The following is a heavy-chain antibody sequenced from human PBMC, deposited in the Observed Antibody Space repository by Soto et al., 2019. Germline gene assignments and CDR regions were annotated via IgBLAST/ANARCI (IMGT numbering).Heavy chain of an antibody. V-gene: IGHV1-24*01. CDR2: FDPEDGET. Sequence: ASVKVSCKVSGYTLTELSMHWVRQAPGKGLEWMGGFDPEDGETIYAQKFQGRVTMTADTSTDTAYMELSSLRSEDTAVYYCARERDSSGYYYTPRDYYYYGMDVWGQGTTVTVSS. CDR1: GYTLTELS. D-gene: IGHD3-22*01. J-gene: IGHJ6*02. CDR3: ARERDSSGYYYTPRDYYYYGMDV.